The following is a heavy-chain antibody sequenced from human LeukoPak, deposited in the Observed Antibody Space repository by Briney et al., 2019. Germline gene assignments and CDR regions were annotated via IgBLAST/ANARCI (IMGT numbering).Heavy chain of an antibody. J-gene: IGHJ3*02. CDR1: GGTFSSYA. V-gene: IGHV1-69*13. D-gene: IGHD2-2*01. Sequence: GASVKVSCKASGGTFSSYAISWVRQAPGQGLEWMGGIIPIFGTANYAQKFQDRVRITADESTSTAYMELSSLRSEDTAVYYCARAGRGYCSSTSCYDAFDIWGQGTMVTVSS. CDR2: IIPIFGTA. CDR3: ARAGRGYCSSTSCYDAFDI.